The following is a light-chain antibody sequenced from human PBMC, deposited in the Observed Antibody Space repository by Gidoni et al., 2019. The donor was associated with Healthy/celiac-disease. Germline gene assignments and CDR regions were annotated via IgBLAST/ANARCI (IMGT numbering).Light chain of an antibody. V-gene: IGLV2-14*01. CDR3: SSYTSSSTRV. CDR2: DVS. J-gene: IGLJ2*01. Sequence: QSALTQPASVSGSPGQSITISCTGTSSDVGGYNYVSRYQQHPGKAPKLMIYDVSNRPSGVSNRFSGSKSGNTASLTISGLQAEDEAYYYCSSYTSSSTRVFGGGTKLTVL. CDR1: SSDVGGYNY.